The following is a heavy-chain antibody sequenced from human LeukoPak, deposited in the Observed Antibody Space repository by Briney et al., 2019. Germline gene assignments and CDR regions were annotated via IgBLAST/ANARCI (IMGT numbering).Heavy chain of an antibody. J-gene: IGHJ5*02. V-gene: IGHV3-30*02. D-gene: IGHD2-21*02. CDR2: IRYDGSNK. Sequence: GGSLRLSCAASGFTFSSYGMHWVRQAPGKGLEWVAFIRYDGSNKYYADSVKGRFTISRDNSKNTLYPQMNSLRAEDTAVYYCAKEAYCGGDCYGNWFDPWGQGTLVTVSS. CDR3: AKEAYCGGDCYGNWFDP. CDR1: GFTFSSYG.